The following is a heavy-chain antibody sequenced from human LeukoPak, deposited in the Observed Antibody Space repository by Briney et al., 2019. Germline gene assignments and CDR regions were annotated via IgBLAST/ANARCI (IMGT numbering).Heavy chain of an antibody. D-gene: IGHD2-2*01. CDR3: ARVKVGYCGSTSCYVSGGIDY. Sequence: SETLSLTCAVYGGSFSGYYWSWIRQPPGKGLEWIGEINHSGSTNYNPSLKSRVTISVDTSKNQFSLKLSSVTAADTAVYYCARVKVGYCGSTSCYVSGGIDYWGQGTLVTVSS. CDR1: GGSFSGYY. J-gene: IGHJ4*02. CDR2: INHSGST. V-gene: IGHV4-34*01.